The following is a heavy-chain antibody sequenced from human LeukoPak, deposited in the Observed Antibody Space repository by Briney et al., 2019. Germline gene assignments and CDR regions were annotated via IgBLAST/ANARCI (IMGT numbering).Heavy chain of an antibody. CDR2: IYGSGST. CDR1: VGPLSCYY. V-gene: IGHV4-59*01. D-gene: IGHD1-1*01. J-gene: IGHJ5*02. CDR3: AREGTSGTHLNWFDP. Sequence: KPSETLSLTCTGSVGPLSCYYWSWIRQPPGKGLEWIGHIYGSGSTNYSPSLKSRVTLSVDTSKNQFSLKLSSVTAADTAVYYCAREGTSGTHLNWFDPWGQGTLVTVSS.